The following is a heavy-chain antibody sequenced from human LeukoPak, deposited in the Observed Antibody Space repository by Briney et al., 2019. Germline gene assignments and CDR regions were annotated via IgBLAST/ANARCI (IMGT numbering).Heavy chain of an antibody. CDR3: VREVRYRYGYWFDP. D-gene: IGHD5-18*01. J-gene: IGHJ5*02. CDR2: INSDGSST. V-gene: IGHV3-74*01. CDR1: GFTFSSYW. Sequence: GGPLRLSCAASGFTFSSYWMHWVRQAPGKGLVWVSRINSDGSSTSYADSVKGRFTISRDNAKNTLYLQMNSLRVEDTSVYYCVREVRYRYGYWFDPWGQGTLVTVSS.